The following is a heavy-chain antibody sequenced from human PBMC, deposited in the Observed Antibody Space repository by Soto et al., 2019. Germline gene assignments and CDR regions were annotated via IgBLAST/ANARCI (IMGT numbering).Heavy chain of an antibody. Sequence: SGTLSLTCAVYGGSVSGYYWGWIRQPPGKGLEWIGEINHSGSTNYNPSLKSRVTISVDTSKNQFSLKLSSVTAADTAVYYCARLAVAGTFYYYYGMDVWGQGTTVTVSS. V-gene: IGHV4-34*01. J-gene: IGHJ6*02. CDR2: INHSGST. D-gene: IGHD6-19*01. CDR3: ARLAVAGTFYYYYGMDV. CDR1: GGSVSGYY.